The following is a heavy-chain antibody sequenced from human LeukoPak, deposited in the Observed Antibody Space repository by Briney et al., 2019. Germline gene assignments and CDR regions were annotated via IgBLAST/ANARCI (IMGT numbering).Heavy chain of an antibody. D-gene: IGHD4-17*01. CDR1: GFTFTTYW. Sequence: GGSLRLSCAASGFTFTTYWMSWVRQAPGKGLEWVANIKQDGSEKYYVDSVKGRFTISRDNAKNSLYLQMNSLRAEDTAVYYCARDRDYGDSKFDYWGQGTLVTVSS. V-gene: IGHV3-7*01. J-gene: IGHJ4*02. CDR2: IKQDGSEK. CDR3: ARDRDYGDSKFDY.